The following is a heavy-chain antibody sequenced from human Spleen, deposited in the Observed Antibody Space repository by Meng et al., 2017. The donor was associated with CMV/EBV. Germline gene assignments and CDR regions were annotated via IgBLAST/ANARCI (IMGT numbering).Heavy chain of an antibody. Sequence: GESLKISCATSAFTFSSYYMNWVRQAPGKGLEWVSSISSSGSYINYADSVKGRFTISRDNSKNTLYLQMNTMRAEDTAVYYCARWVEGLRLNYFDYWGQGTLVTVSS. D-gene: IGHD2-15*01. V-gene: IGHV3-21*04. CDR1: AFTFSSYY. J-gene: IGHJ4*02. CDR3: ARWVEGLRLNYFDY. CDR2: ISSSGSYI.